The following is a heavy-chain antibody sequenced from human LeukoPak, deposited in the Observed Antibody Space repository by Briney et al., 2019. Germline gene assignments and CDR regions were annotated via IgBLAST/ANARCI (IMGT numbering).Heavy chain of an antibody. J-gene: IGHJ4*02. V-gene: IGHV3-48*01. CDR3: ARGGHGESSAYYHFDY. CDR1: GFTFSSYS. Sequence: GGSLRLSCAAAGFTFSSYSLNWVRQAPGKGLEWVSYISSSSSRTIYYADSVKGRFTISRDNAKNSVYLQMNSLRADDTGVYYCARGGHGESSAYYHFDYWGQGTLVTVSS. D-gene: IGHD3-22*01. CDR2: ISSSSSRTI.